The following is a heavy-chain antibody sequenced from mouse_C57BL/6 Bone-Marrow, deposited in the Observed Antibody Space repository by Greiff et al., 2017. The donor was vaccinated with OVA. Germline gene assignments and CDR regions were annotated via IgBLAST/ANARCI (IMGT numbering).Heavy chain of an antibody. CDR3: ARSEATMVTSFAY. D-gene: IGHD2-1*01. CDR1: GYTFTSYT. J-gene: IGHJ3*01. CDR2: INPSSGYT. Sequence: QVQLQQSGAELARPGASVKMSCKASGYTFTSYTMHWVKQRPGQGLEWIGYINPSSGYTKYNQKFKDKATLTADKSSSTAYMQLSSLTSEDSAVYYCARSEATMVTSFAYWGQGTLVTVSA. V-gene: IGHV1-4*01.